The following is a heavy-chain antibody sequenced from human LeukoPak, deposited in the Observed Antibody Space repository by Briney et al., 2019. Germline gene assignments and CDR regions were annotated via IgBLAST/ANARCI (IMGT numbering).Heavy chain of an antibody. CDR3: AKDRSSGWYWGFDY. Sequence: GGSLRLSCAASGFTISNNYMNWVRQAPGKGLEWVSVIYSGGRTNYADSVKGRFTISRDNSKNTLYLQMNSLRAEDTAVYYCAKDRSSGWYWGFDYWGQGTLVTVSS. V-gene: IGHV3-53*05. CDR2: IYSGGRT. D-gene: IGHD6-19*01. CDR1: GFTISNNY. J-gene: IGHJ4*02.